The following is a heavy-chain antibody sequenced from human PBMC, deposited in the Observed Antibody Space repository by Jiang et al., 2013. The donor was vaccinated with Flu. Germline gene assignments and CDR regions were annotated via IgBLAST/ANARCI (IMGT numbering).Heavy chain of an antibody. D-gene: IGHD4-17*01. J-gene: IGHJ6*02. CDR3: ARDGTVTTNYYGMDA. V-gene: IGHV3-53*05. CDR2: IYSGGST. Sequence: PGKGLEWVSVIYSGGSTYYADSVKGRFTISRDNSKNTLYLQMNSLRAEDTAVYYCARDGTVTTNYYGMDAWGQGTTVTVSS.